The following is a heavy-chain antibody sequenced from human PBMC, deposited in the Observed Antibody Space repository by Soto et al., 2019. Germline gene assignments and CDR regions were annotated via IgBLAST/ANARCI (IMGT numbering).Heavy chain of an antibody. CDR1: GGTFSSYA. J-gene: IGHJ5*02. V-gene: IGHV1-69*01. CDR2: IIPIFGTA. CDR3: ARDRGRIIMILVVSGWFDP. Sequence: QVQLVQSGAEVKKPGSSVKVSCKASGGTFSSYAISWVRQAPGQGLEWMGGIIPIFGTANYAQKFQGRVTITADEYTSTAYMELSSLRSEDTAVYYCARDRGRIIMILVVSGWFDPWGQGTPVTGSS. D-gene: IGHD3-22*01.